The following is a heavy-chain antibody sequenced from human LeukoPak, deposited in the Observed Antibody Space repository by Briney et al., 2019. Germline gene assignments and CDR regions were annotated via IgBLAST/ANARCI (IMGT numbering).Heavy chain of an antibody. D-gene: IGHD3-3*01. V-gene: IGHV1-18*01. CDR1: GYTFTSYG. Sequence: ASVKVSCKASGYTFTSYGISWVRQAPGQGLEWMGWISAYNGNTNYAQKLQGRVTMTEDTSTDTAYMELSSLRSEDTAVYYCATLPVLRFLEWPSINYWGQGTLVTVSS. J-gene: IGHJ4*02. CDR3: ATLPVLRFLEWPSINY. CDR2: ISAYNGNT.